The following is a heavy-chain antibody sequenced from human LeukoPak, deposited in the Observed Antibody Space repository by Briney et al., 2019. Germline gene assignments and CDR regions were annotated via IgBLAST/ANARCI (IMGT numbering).Heavy chain of an antibody. CDR2: IYYSGST. CDR1: GGSISSSSYY. V-gene: IGHV4-39*01. Sequence: SETLSLTCTVSGGSISSSSYYWGWIRQPPGKGLEWIGSIYYSGSTYYNPSLKSRVTISVDTSKNQFSLKLSSVTAADTAVYYCARHYYDSSGYYGPDDYWGQGTLVTASS. CDR3: ARHYYDSSGYYGPDDY. J-gene: IGHJ4*02. D-gene: IGHD3-22*01.